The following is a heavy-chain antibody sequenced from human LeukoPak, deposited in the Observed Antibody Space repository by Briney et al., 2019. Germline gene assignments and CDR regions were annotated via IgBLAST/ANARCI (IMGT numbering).Heavy chain of an antibody. J-gene: IGHJ3*02. D-gene: IGHD3-16*01. CDR1: GFRLGDYA. V-gene: IGHV3-49*04. Sequence: PGRSLRLSCTASGFRLGDYAMSWVRQAPGKGLEWVGFIRTETHGGTAEYAASVKGRFTISRDDSKRIAYLQMNSLKTEDTAVYYCTSYEGAFDIWGQGTMVTVSS. CDR3: TSYEGAFDI. CDR2: IRTETHGGTA.